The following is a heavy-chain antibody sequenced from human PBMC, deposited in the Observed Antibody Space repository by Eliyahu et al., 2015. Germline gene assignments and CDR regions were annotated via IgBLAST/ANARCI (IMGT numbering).Heavy chain of an antibody. V-gene: IGHV3-21*01. CDR2: ISSSSSYI. CDR3: ARDFGYSSGWKTVYYYYYYYMDV. D-gene: IGHD6-19*01. J-gene: IGHJ6*03. CDR1: GFTFXSXX. Sequence: EVQLVESGGGLVKPGGSLRLXXXASGFTFXSXXMXWVRPAPGKGLEWGSSISSSSSYIYYADSVKGRFTISRDNAKNSLYLQMNSLRAEDTAVYYCARDFGYSSGWKTVYYYYYYYMDVWGKGTTVTVSS.